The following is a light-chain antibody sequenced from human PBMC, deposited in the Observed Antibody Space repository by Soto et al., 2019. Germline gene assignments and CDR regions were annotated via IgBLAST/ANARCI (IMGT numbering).Light chain of an antibody. CDR1: QSISRY. CDR3: QQVESYTST. V-gene: IGKV1-39*01. CDR2: AAS. Sequence: DIQMTQSPSSLSASVGDRITITCRASQSISRYLNWYQQKPGKDPKLLIYAASSLQSGVPSRFSGSGFGTDFTLTITRLQPEDFATYECQQVESYTSTFGGGTKVDIK. J-gene: IGKJ4*01.